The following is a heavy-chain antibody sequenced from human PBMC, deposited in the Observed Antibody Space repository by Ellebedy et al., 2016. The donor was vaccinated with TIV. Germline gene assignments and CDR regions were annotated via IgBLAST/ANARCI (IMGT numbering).Heavy chain of an antibody. CDR3: ARTKPLGDYEWPYDAFDI. CDR1: GYNFSSYG. CDR2: ISGNYGHT. J-gene: IGHJ3*02. V-gene: IGHV1-18*04. D-gene: IGHD3-16*01. Sequence: AASVKVSCKASGYNFSSYGISWVRLAPGQGLEWMGWISGNYGHTNSAQKFQGRVTTTTDTSTSTAYMEMRSLRSDDTAIYYCARTKPLGDYEWPYDAFDIWGQGTMVTVSS.